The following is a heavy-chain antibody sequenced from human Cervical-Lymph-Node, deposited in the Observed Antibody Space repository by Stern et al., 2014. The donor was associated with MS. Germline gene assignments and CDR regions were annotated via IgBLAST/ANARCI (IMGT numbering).Heavy chain of an antibody. D-gene: IGHD4-17*01. J-gene: IGHJ4*02. CDR3: ARVSGDYPIAFDY. V-gene: IGHV3-74*02. CDR1: GFTFSSYW. CDR2: INSDGSST. Sequence: EVQLLESGGGLVQPGGSLRLSCVASGFTFSSYWMHWVRQTPGKGLVWVSRINSDGSSTYYADSVKGRLTISRDNAKNTLYLQMNSLRAEDTAVYYCARVSGDYPIAFDYWGQGTLVTVSS.